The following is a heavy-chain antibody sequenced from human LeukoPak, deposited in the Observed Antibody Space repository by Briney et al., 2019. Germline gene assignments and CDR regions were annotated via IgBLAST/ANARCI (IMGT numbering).Heavy chain of an antibody. CDR1: GFTFSDYY. J-gene: IGHJ6*04. CDR2: ISSSSRYT. CDR3: ARDISSSWPYYYGMDV. D-gene: IGHD6-13*01. V-gene: IGHV3-11*06. Sequence: GGSLRLSCAASGFTFSDYYMSWIRQAPGKGLERVSYISSSSRYTNYADSVKGRFTIFRDNPKNSLYLQMNSLRAEDTAVYYCARDISSSWPYYYGMDVWGKGTTVTVSS.